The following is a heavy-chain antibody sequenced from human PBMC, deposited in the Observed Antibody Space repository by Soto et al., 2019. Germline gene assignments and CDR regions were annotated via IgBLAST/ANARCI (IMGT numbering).Heavy chain of an antibody. V-gene: IGHV3-48*02. CDR1: GFTFGSYS. CDR2: ISYDSDTI. CDR3: ARLYYDYV. Sequence: TGGSLRLSGAGSGFTFGSYSMNWVRQAAGKGLEWIAYISYDSDTIQYADSVKGRFTISRDNAKNSLYLQMNSLRDEDTAVYYCARLYYDYVWGQGTTVTVSS. D-gene: IGHD3-3*01. J-gene: IGHJ6*02.